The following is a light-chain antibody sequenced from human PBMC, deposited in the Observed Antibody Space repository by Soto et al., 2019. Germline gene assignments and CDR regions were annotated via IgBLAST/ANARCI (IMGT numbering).Light chain of an antibody. J-gene: IGKJ5*01. CDR2: WAS. CDR3: QQYYSLPIT. CDR1: QSVLYTSNSKNY. V-gene: IGKV4-1*01. Sequence: DIVMTQSPDSLAVSLGERATINCKSSQSVLYTSNSKNYISWYQQKSGQPPKLLIYWASTRESGVPDRFSGGGSGTDFTLTISSLRAEDVAVYYCQQYYSLPITFGQGTRLEIE.